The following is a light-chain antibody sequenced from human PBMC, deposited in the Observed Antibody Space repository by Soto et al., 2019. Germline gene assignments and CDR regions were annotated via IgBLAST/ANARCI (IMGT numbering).Light chain of an antibody. CDR2: GAS. CDR1: QSVSSSY. J-gene: IGKJ2*01. V-gene: IGKV3-20*01. CDR3: QQYGSSPYT. Sequence: EIVLTQSPGTLSLSPGERATLSCRASQSVSSSYLAWYQQKPGQAPRLLIYGASSRATGIPDRFSGSGSGTDVTLTISRQEPEDFAVYYCQQYGSSPYTFGQGTKLEIK.